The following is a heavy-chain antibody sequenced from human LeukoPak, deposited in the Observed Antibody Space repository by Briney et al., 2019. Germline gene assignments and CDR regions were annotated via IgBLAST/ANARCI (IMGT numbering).Heavy chain of an antibody. Sequence: ASVKVSCKASGYTFTGYYMHWVRQAPGQGLEWMGWINPNSGGTNYAQKFQGRVTMTTDTSTSTAYMELRSLRSDDTAVYYCARDGYYDILTGSQLGVLWGQGTLVAVSS. V-gene: IGHV1-2*02. CDR3: ARDGYYDILTGSQLGVL. CDR1: GYTFTGYY. J-gene: IGHJ4*02. CDR2: INPNSGGT. D-gene: IGHD3-9*01.